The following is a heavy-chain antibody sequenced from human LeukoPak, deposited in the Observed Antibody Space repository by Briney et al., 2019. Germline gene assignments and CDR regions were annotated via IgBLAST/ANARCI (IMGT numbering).Heavy chain of an antibody. Sequence: PGGSLRLSCAASGFTVSSNYMSWVRQAPGKGLEWVSVIYSGGSTYYADSVKGRFTISRDNSKNTLYLQMNSLRAEDTAVYYCARGGDCSGGSCYYDYYYYYYMDVWGKGTTVTVSS. CDR3: ARGGDCSGGSCYYDYYYYYYMDV. CDR1: GFTVSSNY. V-gene: IGHV3-53*01. J-gene: IGHJ6*03. CDR2: IYSGGST. D-gene: IGHD2-15*01.